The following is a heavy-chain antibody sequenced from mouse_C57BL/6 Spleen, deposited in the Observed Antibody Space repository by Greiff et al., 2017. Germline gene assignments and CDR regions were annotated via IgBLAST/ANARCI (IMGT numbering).Heavy chain of an antibody. CDR2: IDPENGDT. J-gene: IGHJ4*01. V-gene: IGHV14-4*01. D-gene: IGHD3-2*02. CDR1: GFNIKDDY. CDR3: TTGQLRPYYAMDY. Sequence: EVQLQQSGAELVRPGASVKLSCTASGFNIKDDYMHWVKQRPEQGLEWIGWIDPENGDTEYASKFQGKATITADTSSNTAYLQLSSLTSEDTAVYYCTTGQLRPYYAMDYWGQGTSVTVSS.